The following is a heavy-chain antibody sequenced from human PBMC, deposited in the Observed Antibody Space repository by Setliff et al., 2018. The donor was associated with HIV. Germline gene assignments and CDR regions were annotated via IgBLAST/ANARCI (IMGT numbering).Heavy chain of an antibody. CDR1: GFTFSSYA. CDR3: AKVDIALPFGYFDL. V-gene: IGHV3-23*01. J-gene: IGHJ2*01. Sequence: HPGGSLRLSCAASGFTFSSYAMSWVRQAPGKGLEWVSGISGSGGSTHYADSVKGRFTISRDNSKNTLYLQMNSLRAEDTAVYYCAKVDIALPFGYFDLWGRGTLVTVSS. CDR2: ISGSGGST. D-gene: IGHD3-9*01.